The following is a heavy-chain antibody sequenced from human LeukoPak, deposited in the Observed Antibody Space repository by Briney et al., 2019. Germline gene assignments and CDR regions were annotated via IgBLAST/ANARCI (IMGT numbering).Heavy chain of an antibody. CDR1: GFTFRTYA. CDR3: AKDYYYDSSGFDAFDI. Sequence: GGSLRLSCAASGFTFRTYAMSWVRQAPGKGLEWVSAISGSGGSTYYADSVKGRFTISRDNSKNTLYLQMNSLRAEDTAVYYCAKDYYYDSSGFDAFDIWGQGTMVTVSS. D-gene: IGHD3-22*01. J-gene: IGHJ3*02. CDR2: ISGSGGST. V-gene: IGHV3-23*01.